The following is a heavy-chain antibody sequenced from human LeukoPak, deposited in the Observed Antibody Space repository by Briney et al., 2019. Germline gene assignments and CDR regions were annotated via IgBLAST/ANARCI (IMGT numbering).Heavy chain of an antibody. CDR2: ISAYNGNT. V-gene: IGHV1-18*01. CDR3: ARGQYNRPHGYTAYDY. D-gene: IGHD1-1*01. CDR1: GYTFTSYG. J-gene: IGHJ4*02. Sequence: ASVKVSCKASGYTFTSYGISWVRRAPGQGLEWMGWISAYNGNTNYAQRLQGRVTMTTDTSTSTAYMELRSLRSDDTAVYYCARGQYNRPHGYTAYDYWGQGTLVTVSS.